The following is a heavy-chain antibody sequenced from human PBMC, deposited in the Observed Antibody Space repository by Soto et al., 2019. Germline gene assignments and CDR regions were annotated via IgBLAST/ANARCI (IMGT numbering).Heavy chain of an antibody. CDR1: GFTFSSYA. Sequence: PGGSLRLSCAASGFTFSSYAMHWVRQAPGKGLEWVAVISYDGSNKYYADSVKGRFTISRDNSKNTLYLQMNSLRAEDTAVYYCATLTTVTTKVWVADAFDIWGQGTMVTVSS. CDR3: ATLTTVTTKVWVADAFDI. J-gene: IGHJ3*02. D-gene: IGHD4-17*01. CDR2: ISYDGSNK. V-gene: IGHV3-30-3*01.